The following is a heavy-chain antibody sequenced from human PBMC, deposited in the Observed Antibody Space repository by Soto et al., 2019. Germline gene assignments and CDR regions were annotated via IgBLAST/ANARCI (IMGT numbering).Heavy chain of an antibody. CDR2: IYYSGST. V-gene: IGHV4-30-4*01. D-gene: IGHD3-16*01. J-gene: IGHJ6*02. CDR1: GGSISSGDYY. CDR3: ARGVYDTYYYYYYGMDV. Sequence: PSETLSLTCTVSGGSISSGDYYWSWIRQPPGKGLEWIGYIYYSGSTYYNPSLKSRVTIAVDTSKNQFSLKLSSVTAADTAVYYCARGVYDTYYYYYYGMDVWGQGTTVTVSS.